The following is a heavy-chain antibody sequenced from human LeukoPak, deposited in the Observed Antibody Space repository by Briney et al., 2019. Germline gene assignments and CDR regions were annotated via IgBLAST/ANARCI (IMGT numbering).Heavy chain of an antibody. Sequence: GGSLRLSGAAYGFTFSSYAMSWVRQAPGKGLEWVSAISGSGGSTYYADSVKGRFTISRDNSKNTLYLQMNSLRGEDTAVYYCAKGPSSSPWRSADYWGQGTLVTVSS. CDR1: GFTFSSYA. CDR2: ISGSGGST. V-gene: IGHV3-23*01. D-gene: IGHD6-6*01. CDR3: AKGPSSSPWRSADY. J-gene: IGHJ4*02.